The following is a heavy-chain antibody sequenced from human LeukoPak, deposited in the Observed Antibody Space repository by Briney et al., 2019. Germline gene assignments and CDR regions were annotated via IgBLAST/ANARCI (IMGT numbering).Heavy chain of an antibody. CDR2: IYHSGTT. V-gene: IGHV4-59*08. CDR1: GGSIGHYY. Sequence: PSETLSLTCTVSGGSIGHYYWSWLRQPPGKGLEWIGYIYHSGTTNYNPSLQSRVTISVDTSKNQSSLKLSSVTAADTAVYYCARLRYATGWYYFDSWGQGTLVTVSS. CDR3: ARLRYATGWYYFDS. J-gene: IGHJ4*02. D-gene: IGHD6-19*01.